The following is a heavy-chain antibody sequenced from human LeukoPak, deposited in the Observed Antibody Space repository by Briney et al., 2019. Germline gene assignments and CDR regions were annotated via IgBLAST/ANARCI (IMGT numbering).Heavy chain of an antibody. CDR1: GVSISSGGYY. J-gene: IGHJ3*02. CDR3: ARSSGETYYDFWSGYSRGTFDI. D-gene: IGHD3-3*01. Sequence: TASETLSLTCTVSGVSISSGGYYWSWIRQHPGKGLEWIGYIYYSGSTYYNPSLKSRVTISVDTSKNQFSLKLSSVTAADTAVYYCARSSGETYYDFWSGYSRGTFDIWGQGTMVTVSS. CDR2: IYYSGST. V-gene: IGHV4-31*03.